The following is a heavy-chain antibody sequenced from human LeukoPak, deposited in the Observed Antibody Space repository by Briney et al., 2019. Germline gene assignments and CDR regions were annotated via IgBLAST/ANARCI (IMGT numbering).Heavy chain of an antibody. Sequence: GGSLRLSCAASGSTFSSYWMSWVRQAPGKGLELVANIKQDGSEKYYVDSVKGRFTISRDNAKNSLYLQMNSLRAEDTAVYYCARNQRRLDYWGQGTLVTVSS. CDR3: ARNQRRLDY. CDR1: GSTFSSYW. V-gene: IGHV3-7*01. CDR2: IKQDGSEK. J-gene: IGHJ4*02. D-gene: IGHD1-14*01.